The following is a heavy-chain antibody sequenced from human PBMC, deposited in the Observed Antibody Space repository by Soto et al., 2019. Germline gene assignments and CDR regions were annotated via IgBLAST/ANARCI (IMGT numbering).Heavy chain of an antibody. CDR2: INHSGST. CDR3: ARGGLYDFWSGYSMDV. D-gene: IGHD3-3*01. Sequence: QVQLQQWGAGLLKPSETLSLTCAVYGGSFSGYYWSCIRQPPGKGLEWIGEINHSGSTNYNPSLKSRVTISVDTSENQFSLKLSSVTAADTAVYYCARGGLYDFWSGYSMDVWDKGTTVTVSS. V-gene: IGHV4-34*01. CDR1: GGSFSGYY. J-gene: IGHJ6*03.